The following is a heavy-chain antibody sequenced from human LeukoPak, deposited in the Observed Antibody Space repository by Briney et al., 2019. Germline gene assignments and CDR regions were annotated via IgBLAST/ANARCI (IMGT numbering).Heavy chain of an antibody. CDR3: AKRPSDYGDYVSYFDY. V-gene: IGHV3-30*18. Sequence: GGSLRLSCVASGFTLSSYGMHWVRQAPGKGLEWVGVISDDGRRKDYADSVKGRFTISRDNSKDTLYLQMNSLRAEDTAVYYCAKRPSDYGDYVSYFDYWGQGTMVTVSS. CDR2: ISDDGRRK. J-gene: IGHJ4*03. D-gene: IGHD4-17*01. CDR1: GFTLSSYG.